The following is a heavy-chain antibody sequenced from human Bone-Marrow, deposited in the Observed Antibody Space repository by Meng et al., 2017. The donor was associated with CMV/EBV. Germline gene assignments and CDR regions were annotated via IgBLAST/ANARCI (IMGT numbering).Heavy chain of an antibody. V-gene: IGHV1-46*01. J-gene: IGHJ6*02. CDR2: INPSGGST. CDR1: GYTFTSYY. CDR3: ARDSALTRVGMDV. Sequence: ASVKVSCKASGYTFTSYYMHWVRQAPGQGLEWMGIINPSGGSTSYAQKFQGRVTMTRDTSTSTAYMELSSLRSEDTAVYYCARDSALTRVGMDVWGQGTTVTVSS. D-gene: IGHD4-17*01.